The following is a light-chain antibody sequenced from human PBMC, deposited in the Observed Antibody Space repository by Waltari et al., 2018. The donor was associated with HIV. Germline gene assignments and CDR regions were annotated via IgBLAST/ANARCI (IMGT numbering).Light chain of an antibody. J-gene: IGLJ3*02. CDR3: ASFTGDNTVM. Sequence: AVTQPASESGLPGQSTTISCTGGASDFGLYNFVSWYQQHSGKPPKLILYDVDSRASGVSDRFSGSMSGNTASLTISGLRAEDEAHYYCASFTGDNTVMFGGGTEVTVL. V-gene: IGLV2-14*03. CDR1: ASDFGLYNF. CDR2: DVD.